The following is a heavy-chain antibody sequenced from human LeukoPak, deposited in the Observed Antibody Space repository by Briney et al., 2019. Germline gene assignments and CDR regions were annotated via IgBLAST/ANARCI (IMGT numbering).Heavy chain of an antibody. V-gene: IGHV3-64*04. CDR1: GTAFRTYA. J-gene: IGHJ4*02. CDR3: ARERTSYGSACDY. Sequence: QPGGSLRLSCSASGTAFRTYAMHWVRQPPGKGLYYVSAISINGGSTYYADSVKGRFTISRDTAKNSLYLQMNSLRDEDTAVYYCARERTSYGSACDYWGQGTLVTVSS. CDR2: ISINGGST. D-gene: IGHD1-1*01.